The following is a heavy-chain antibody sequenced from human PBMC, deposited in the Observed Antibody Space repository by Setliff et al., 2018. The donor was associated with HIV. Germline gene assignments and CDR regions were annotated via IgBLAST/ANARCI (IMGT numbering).Heavy chain of an antibody. V-gene: IGHV5-51*01. D-gene: IGHD2-15*01. Sequence: TGESLKISCKGSGYNFSNYWIGWVRQMPGKGLEWMGIVYPGDSDIRYSPGFQDQATVSADKSISTAYLQWNSLKASDTAMYYCARNPNSFHPFDSWGQGTLVTVSS. CDR2: VYPGDSDI. CDR3: ARNPNSFHPFDS. CDR1: GYNFSNYW. J-gene: IGHJ4*02.